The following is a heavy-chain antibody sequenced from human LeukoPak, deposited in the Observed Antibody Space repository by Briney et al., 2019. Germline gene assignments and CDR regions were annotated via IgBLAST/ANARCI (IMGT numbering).Heavy chain of an antibody. CDR3: AGGYSGYETFDY. Sequence: SETLSLTCTVSGGSISSYYWSWIRQPPGKGLEWIGEINHSGITNYNPSLKSRVTISVDTSKNQFSLKLSSVTAADTAVYYCAGGYSGYETFDYWGQGTLVAVSS. J-gene: IGHJ4*02. CDR2: INHSGIT. V-gene: IGHV4-34*01. D-gene: IGHD5-12*01. CDR1: GGSISSYY.